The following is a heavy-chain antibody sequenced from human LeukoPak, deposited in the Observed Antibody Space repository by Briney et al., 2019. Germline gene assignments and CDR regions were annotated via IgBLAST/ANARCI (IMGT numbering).Heavy chain of an antibody. CDR2: IRYDGSTK. CDR3: ARDLNWAGY. V-gene: IGHV3-30*02. D-gene: IGHD3-10*01. Sequence: PGGSLRLSCVASEFTFSSYGMHWVRQAPGKGLEWVAFIRYDGSTKYYTNSVKGRFTISRDNSKNTLYLQTNSLRVEDTAVYYCARDLNWAGYWGQGTLVTVSS. CDR1: EFTFSSYG. J-gene: IGHJ4*02.